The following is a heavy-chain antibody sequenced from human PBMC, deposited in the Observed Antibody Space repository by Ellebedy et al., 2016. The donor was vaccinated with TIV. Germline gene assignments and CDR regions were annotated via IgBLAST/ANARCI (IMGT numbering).Heavy chain of an antibody. CDR2: INGDGSST. CDR1: GFSFSSCW. Sequence: PGGSLRLSCAASGFSFSSCWMHWVRQTPGKGLVWLSRINGDGSSTRYADSVRGRFTISRDNAKNTLYLQMNALSAEETAVYYCARVGCSDASCYYYDYYYMDVWGKGTAVTVSS. J-gene: IGHJ6*03. V-gene: IGHV3-74*01. CDR3: ARVGCSDASCYYYDYYYMDV. D-gene: IGHD2-15*01.